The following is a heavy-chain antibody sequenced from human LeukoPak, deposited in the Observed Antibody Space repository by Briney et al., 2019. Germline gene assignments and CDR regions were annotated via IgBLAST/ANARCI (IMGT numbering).Heavy chain of an antibody. J-gene: IGHJ4*02. CDR2: IYHSGST. V-gene: IGHV4-4*02. D-gene: IGHD6-19*01. CDR3: ASRYSSGWYAFDY. Sequence: PSETLSLTCAVSGGSISSSNWWSWVRQPPGKGLEWIGEIYHSGSTNYNPSLKSRVTISVDKSKNQFSLKLSSVTAADTAVYYCASRYSSGWYAFDYWGQGTLVTVSS. CDR1: GGSISSSNW.